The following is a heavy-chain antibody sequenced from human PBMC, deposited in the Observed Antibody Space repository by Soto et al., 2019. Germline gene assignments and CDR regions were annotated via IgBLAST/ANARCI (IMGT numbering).Heavy chain of an antibody. J-gene: IGHJ4*02. CDR1: GGSISSGDYY. D-gene: IGHD2-8*01. Sequence: QVQLQESGPGLVKPSQTLSLTCTVSGGSISSGDYYWSWIRQPPGKGLEWIGHILYSGTTNYNPSLESRLTISVDTSKNQFSLKLTSVTAADTAVYYCARNGALGYWGRGTLVTVSS. CDR3: ARNGALGY. CDR2: ILYSGTT. V-gene: IGHV4-30-4*01.